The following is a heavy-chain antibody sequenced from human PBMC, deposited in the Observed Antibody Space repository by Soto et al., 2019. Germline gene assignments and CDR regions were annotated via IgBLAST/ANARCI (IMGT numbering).Heavy chain of an antibody. J-gene: IGHJ5*02. D-gene: IGHD6-19*01. CDR2: IDPSDSYT. V-gene: IGHV5-10-1*01. Sequence: GESLKISCKGSGSSFTSYWISWVRQMPGKGLEWMGRIDPSDSYTNYSPSFQGHVTISADKSISTAYLQWSSLKASDTAMYYCARHVPSAYSSGWYIVDPWGQGTLVTVSS. CDR1: GSSFTSYW. CDR3: ARHVPSAYSSGWYIVDP.